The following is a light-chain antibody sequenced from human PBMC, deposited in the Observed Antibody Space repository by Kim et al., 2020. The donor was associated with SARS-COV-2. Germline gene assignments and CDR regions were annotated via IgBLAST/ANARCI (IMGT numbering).Light chain of an antibody. CDR2: VAT. Sequence: SFTPEEGATLSCGTNQVSSSNVSWHQQKPSQAPMVLIYVATTRAGGIPASFGGSVCGTEFTLTISSLQSEYVAVYYCQHNNYCSAFGQGTRLEIK. V-gene: IGKV3-15*01. CDR3: QHNNYCSA. J-gene: IGKJ5*01. CDR1: QVSSSN.